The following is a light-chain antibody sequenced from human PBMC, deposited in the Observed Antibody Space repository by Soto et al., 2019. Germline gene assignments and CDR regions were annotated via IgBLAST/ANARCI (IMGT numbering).Light chain of an antibody. V-gene: IGKV3-20*01. CDR1: QSVSSSY. Sequence: EIVLTQSPGTLSLSPGERATLYCRASQSVSSSYLAWYQQKPGQAPRLLIYGASSRATGIPDRFSGSGSGTDFTLTISRLEPEDFAVYYCQQYGGSPQTFGQGTKVDIK. J-gene: IGKJ1*01. CDR2: GAS. CDR3: QQYGGSPQT.